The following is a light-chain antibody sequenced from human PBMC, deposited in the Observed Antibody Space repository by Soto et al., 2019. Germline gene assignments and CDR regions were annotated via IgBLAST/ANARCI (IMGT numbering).Light chain of an antibody. CDR3: QQFDNLPIT. J-gene: IGKJ5*01. CDR2: DSS. CDR1: QDISNF. Sequence: DIPMTQSPSSLSASVGDRVTIICQASQDISNFLNWYQQKPGKAPKLLIYDSSNLETGVPSRFSGSGSGTHFSFPISSLQPEDIATYYCQQFDNLPITFGQGTRLEIK. V-gene: IGKV1-33*01.